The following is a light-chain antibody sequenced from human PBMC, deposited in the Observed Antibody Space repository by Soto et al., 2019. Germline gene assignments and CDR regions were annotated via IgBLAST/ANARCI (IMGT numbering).Light chain of an antibody. CDR2: DAS. CDR1: EDVSSK. Sequence: MTQSPATLSVSPGGRATLSCRASEDVSSKLAWYQQKPGLPPRLVIYDASTRATGIPGRFSGSGSGKDFTLTISGLQSDDFAIYYCLQYDTWPPGTFGQGTKVEI. V-gene: IGKV3-15*01. CDR3: LQYDTWPPGT. J-gene: IGKJ1*01.